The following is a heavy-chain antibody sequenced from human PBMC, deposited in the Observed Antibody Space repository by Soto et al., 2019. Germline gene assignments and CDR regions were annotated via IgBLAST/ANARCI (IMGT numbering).Heavy chain of an antibody. V-gene: IGHV3-23*01. CDR2: ISGSGGST. J-gene: IGHJ4*02. CDR1: GFTFSSDS. Sequence: PXESLTLSCAASGFTFSSDSRSWVRQAPGKGLEWVSAISGSGGSTYYADSVKGRFTISRDNSKNTLYLQMNSLRAEDTAVYYCAKDSGIAVAGTGAYWGQGTLVTVSS. CDR3: AKDSGIAVAGTGAY. D-gene: IGHD6-19*01.